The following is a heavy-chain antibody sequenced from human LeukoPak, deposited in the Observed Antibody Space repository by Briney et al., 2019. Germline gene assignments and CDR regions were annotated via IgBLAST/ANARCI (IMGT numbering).Heavy chain of an antibody. CDR3: AKGLGPVVFTDYFDY. CDR2: ISGSGGST. D-gene: IGHD3-16*01. J-gene: IGHJ4*02. CDR1: GFTFSSYA. Sequence: PGGSLRLSCAASGFTFSSYAMSWVRQAPGKGLEWVSAISGSGGSTYYADSVKGRFTISRDNSKNTLYLQMNSLRAEDTAVYYCAKGLGPVVFTDYFDYWGQGTLVTVSS. V-gene: IGHV3-23*01.